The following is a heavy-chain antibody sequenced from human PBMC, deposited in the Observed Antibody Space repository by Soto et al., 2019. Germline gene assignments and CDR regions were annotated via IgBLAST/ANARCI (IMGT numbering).Heavy chain of an antibody. CDR2: INHSGST. CDR1: GGSFSGYY. J-gene: IGHJ4*02. Sequence: QVQLQQWGAGLLKPSETLSLTCAVYGGSFSGYYWSWIRQPPGKGLEWIGEINHSGSTNYNPSLKGRVTISVDTSKNQFSLKLSSVTAAGTAVYYCARVRVGYYGSGSYYNLGSVADYWGQGTLVTVSS. D-gene: IGHD3-10*01. V-gene: IGHV4-34*01. CDR3: ARVRVGYYGSGSYYNLGSVADY.